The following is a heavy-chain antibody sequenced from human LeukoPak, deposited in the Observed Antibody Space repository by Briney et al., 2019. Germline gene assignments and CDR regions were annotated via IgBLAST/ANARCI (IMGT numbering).Heavy chain of an antibody. Sequence: AGSLRLSCAASGFTFSSYSMNWVCQAPANGFEWVSYINSSSSNMHYAISVKGRFTISRDNAKNSLYLQMTSLRAEDTAVYFCARVEIGYWGQGTLVTVSS. CDR3: ARVEIGY. CDR2: INSSSSNM. J-gene: IGHJ4*02. V-gene: IGHV3-48*01. D-gene: IGHD5-24*01. CDR1: GFTFSSYS.